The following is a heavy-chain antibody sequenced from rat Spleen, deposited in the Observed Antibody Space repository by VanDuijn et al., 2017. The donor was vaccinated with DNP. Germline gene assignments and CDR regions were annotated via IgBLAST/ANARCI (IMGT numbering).Heavy chain of an antibody. CDR3: ARSPETSYIYFPWAY. Sequence: QVQLKESGPGLVQPSQTLSLTCTVSGFSLTSYGVSWVRQPPGKGLEWIASMSSGGSTYYNSGLKSRLSISKDTSKSQVFLKMNSLQTEDTATYYCARSPETSYIYFPWAYWGQGTLVTVSS. J-gene: IGHJ3*01. D-gene: IGHD1-2*01. CDR2: MSSGGST. V-gene: IGHV2S12*01. CDR1: GFSLTSYG.